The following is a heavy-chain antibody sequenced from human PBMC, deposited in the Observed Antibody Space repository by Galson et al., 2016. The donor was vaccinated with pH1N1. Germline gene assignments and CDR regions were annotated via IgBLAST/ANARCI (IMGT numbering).Heavy chain of an antibody. V-gene: IGHV2-5*01. CDR1: GFLLSTSGVG. J-gene: IGHJ5*02. Sequence: PALVKPTQPLTLPCTFSGFLLSTSGVGVGWIRQPPGKALEWLALIYWNDDKRYSPSLKSRLTITKDTSKNQVVLTMTNMDPVDTATYYCAHSLYGDYVGWFDPWGQGTLVTVSS. D-gene: IGHD4-17*01. CDR3: AHSLYGDYVGWFDP. CDR2: IYWNDDK.